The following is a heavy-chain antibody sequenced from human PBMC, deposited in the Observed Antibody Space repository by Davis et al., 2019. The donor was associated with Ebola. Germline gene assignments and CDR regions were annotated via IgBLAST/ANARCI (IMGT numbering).Heavy chain of an antibody. CDR2: IYYSGST. J-gene: IGHJ4*02. V-gene: IGHV4-39*07. CDR3: ARGGQYSSSSYDY. D-gene: IGHD6-6*01. CDR1: GGSISSSSYY. Sequence: SETLSLTCTVSGGSISSSSYYWGWIRQPPGKGLEWIGCIYYSGSTYYNPSLKSRVTISVDTSKNQFSLKLSSVTAADTAVYYCARGGQYSSSSYDYWGQGTLVTVSS.